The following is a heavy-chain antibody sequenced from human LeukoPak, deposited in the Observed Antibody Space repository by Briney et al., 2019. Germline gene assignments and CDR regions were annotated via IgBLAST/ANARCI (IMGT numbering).Heavy chain of an antibody. D-gene: IGHD3-3*01. V-gene: IGHV3-23*01. CDR1: RVTFSNYA. CDR2: ISGSGGGT. CDR3: AKAAGMVISFRYYYMDV. J-gene: IGHJ6*03. Sequence: GGSLRLSCAASRVTFSNYAMSWVRQAPGKGLEWVAGISGSGGGTYYADSVKGRFTISRDNSRDTLDLQMNSLRVEDTAVYYCAKAAGMVISFRYYYMDVWGKGTTVTVSS.